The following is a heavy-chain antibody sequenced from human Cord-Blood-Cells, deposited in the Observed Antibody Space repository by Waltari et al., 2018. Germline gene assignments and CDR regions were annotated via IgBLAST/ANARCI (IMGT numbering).Heavy chain of an antibody. D-gene: IGHD1-1*01. Sequence: QVQLVESGGGVVQPGRSLRLSCAASGFTSSSYCMHWVRPAPGKGLEWVAVISYDGSNKYYADSVKGRFTISRDNSKNTLYLQMNSLRAEDTAVYYCAKGFKTENPYYFDYWGQGTLVTVSS. J-gene: IGHJ4*02. CDR2: ISYDGSNK. V-gene: IGHV3-30*18. CDR3: AKGFKTENPYYFDY. CDR1: GFTSSSYC.